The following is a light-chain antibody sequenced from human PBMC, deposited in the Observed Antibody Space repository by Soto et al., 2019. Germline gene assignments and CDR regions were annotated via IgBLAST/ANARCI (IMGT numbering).Light chain of an antibody. Sequence: EIVMTQSPATLSESPGERATLSCRASQSVSSNLAWYQQKPDQAPRLLIYGASTRATGIPARFSGSGSGTEFTLTISSLQSEDFAVYYCQQYNNWPSWTFGQGTKVEIK. CDR2: GAS. CDR3: QQYNNWPSWT. V-gene: IGKV3-15*01. J-gene: IGKJ1*01. CDR1: QSVSSN.